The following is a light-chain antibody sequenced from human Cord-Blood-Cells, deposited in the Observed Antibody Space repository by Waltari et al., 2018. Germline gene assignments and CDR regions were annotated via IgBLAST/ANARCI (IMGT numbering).Light chain of an antibody. CDR1: SSNIGSNY. Sequence: QSVLTQPPSASGTPGQRVTISCSGSSSNIGSNYVYWYQQLPGTAPELLIYRNTRRPSGVPDRFSGSKSGTSASLAISGLRSEDEADYYCAAWDDSLSGRVFGGGTKLTVL. CDR3: AAWDDSLSGRV. CDR2: RNT. V-gene: IGLV1-47*01. J-gene: IGLJ3*02.